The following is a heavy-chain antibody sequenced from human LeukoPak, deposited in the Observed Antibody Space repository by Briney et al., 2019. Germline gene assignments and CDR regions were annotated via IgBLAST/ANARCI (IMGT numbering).Heavy chain of an antibody. CDR1: GFTFSSYA. D-gene: IGHD3-16*01. CDR2: ISGSGGST. V-gene: IGHV3-23*01. Sequence: PGGSLRLSCAASGFTFSSYAMSWVRQAPGKGLEWVSAISGSGGSTYYADSVKGRFTISRDNSKNTLYLQMDNLRDEDTAVYYCARSFGGTYWFFDYWGQGTPVTVSS. CDR3: ARSFGGTYWFFDY. J-gene: IGHJ4*02.